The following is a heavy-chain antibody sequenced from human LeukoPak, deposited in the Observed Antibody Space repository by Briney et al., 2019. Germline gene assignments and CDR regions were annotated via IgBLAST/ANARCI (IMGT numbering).Heavy chain of an antibody. Sequence: SGGSLRLSCAASGFTFSSYGMHWVRQAPGKGLEWVAFIRYDGSNKYYADSVKGRFTISRDNSMNTLYLQMNSLRTEDTAMYYCAKGVTIFGVVIMGYFDYWGQGTLVTVSS. D-gene: IGHD3-3*01. CDR1: GFTFSSYG. J-gene: IGHJ4*02. CDR2: IRYDGSNK. V-gene: IGHV3-30*02. CDR3: AKGVTIFGVVIMGYFDY.